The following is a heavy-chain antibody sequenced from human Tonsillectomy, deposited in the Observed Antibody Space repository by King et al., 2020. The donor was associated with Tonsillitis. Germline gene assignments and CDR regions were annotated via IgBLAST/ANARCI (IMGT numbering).Heavy chain of an antibody. CDR1: GGSVSDSEYY. CDR3: ARDWGP. CDR2: IRYGVDK. J-gene: IGHJ5*02. Sequence: LQLQESGPRLVKPSETLSLSCTVSGGSVSDSEYYWGWIRQPPGRGLEFIGYIRYGVDKYYNPSLHSRVSISADKSKNQFSLDLTSVTAADTAIYYCARDWGPWGQGALVTVSS. D-gene: IGHD3-16*01. V-gene: IGHV4-39*07.